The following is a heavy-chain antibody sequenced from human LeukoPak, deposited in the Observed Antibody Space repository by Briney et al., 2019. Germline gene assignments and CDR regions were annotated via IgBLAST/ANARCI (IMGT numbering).Heavy chain of an antibody. CDR3: AKDLGDVLRYFDWPRLWFDP. V-gene: IGHV3-64*04. Sequence: GGSLRLSCSASGFTFSSYAMHWVRQAPGKGLEYVSAISSNGGSTYYADSVKGRFTISRDNSKNTLYLQMNSLRAEDTAVYYCAKDLGDVLRYFDWPRLWFDPWGQGTLVTVSS. CDR2: ISSNGGST. CDR1: GFTFSSYA. D-gene: IGHD3-9*01. J-gene: IGHJ5*02.